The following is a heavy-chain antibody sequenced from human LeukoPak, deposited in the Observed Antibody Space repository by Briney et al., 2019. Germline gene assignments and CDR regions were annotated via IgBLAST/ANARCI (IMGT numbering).Heavy chain of an antibody. J-gene: IGHJ4*02. CDR3: ARECSYGYLDY. CDR2: ISSNGNYI. D-gene: IGHD5-18*01. V-gene: IGHV3-21*01. Sequence: GGSLRLSCAASGFTFNAYAMNWVRQAPGKGLEWISSISSNGNYIYYADSLKGRFTVSRDNANNSLYVQMISLRAEDTAVYYCARECSYGYLDYWGQGTLVTVSS. CDR1: GFTFNAYA.